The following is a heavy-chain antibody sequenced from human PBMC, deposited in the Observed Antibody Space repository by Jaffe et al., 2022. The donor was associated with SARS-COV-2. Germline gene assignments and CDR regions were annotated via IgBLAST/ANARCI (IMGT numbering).Heavy chain of an antibody. CDR2: IYYSGST. V-gene: IGHV4-59*01. CDR1: GGSISSYY. D-gene: IGHD2-2*01. Sequence: QVQLQESGPGLVKPSETLSLTCTVSGGSISSYYWSWIRQPPGKGLEWIGYIYYSGSTNYNPSLKSRVTISVDTSKNQFSLKLSSVTAADTAVYYCARAPGIVVVPAARALYYYYGMDVWGQGTTVTVSS. CDR3: ARAPGIVVVPAARALYYYYGMDV. J-gene: IGHJ6*02.